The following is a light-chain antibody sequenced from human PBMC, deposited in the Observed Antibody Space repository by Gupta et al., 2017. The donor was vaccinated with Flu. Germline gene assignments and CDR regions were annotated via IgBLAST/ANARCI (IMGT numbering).Light chain of an antibody. J-gene: IGKJ1*01. CDR1: QSVSSSY. V-gene: IGKV3-20*01. CDR2: GAS. Sequence: ERVTLSCRASQSVSSSYLAWYQQKPGQAPRLLIYGASSRATGIPDRFSGSGSGTDFTLTISRLEPEDFAVFYCQQYGSSPWTFGQGTKVEIK. CDR3: QQYGSSPWT.